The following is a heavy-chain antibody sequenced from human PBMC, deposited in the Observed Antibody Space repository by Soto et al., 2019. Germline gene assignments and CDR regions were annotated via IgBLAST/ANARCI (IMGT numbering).Heavy chain of an antibody. J-gene: IGHJ5*02. Sequence: GASVKVSCKASGYTFTSYYMHWVRQAPGQGLEWMGIINPSGGSTSYAQKFQGRVTMTRDTSTSTVYMELSSLRSEDTAVYYCARAGRITMILGPLDPWGQEPWSPSPQ. D-gene: IGHD3-22*01. CDR1: GYTFTSYY. CDR2: INPSGGST. CDR3: ARAGRITMILGPLDP. V-gene: IGHV1-46*01.